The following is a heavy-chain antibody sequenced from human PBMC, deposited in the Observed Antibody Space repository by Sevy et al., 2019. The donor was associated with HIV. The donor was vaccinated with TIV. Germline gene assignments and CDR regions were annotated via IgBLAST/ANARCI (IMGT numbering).Heavy chain of an antibody. V-gene: IGHV3-48*02. CDR2: IRSSIINI. D-gene: IGHD3-16*01. J-gene: IGHJ6*02. Sequence: GGSLRLSCAASGFTFSSYGMNWVRQAPGKGLEWVSYIRSSIINIYYADSVKGRFTISRDNAKNSLYLQMNSLKDEDMAVYYCARVREARLGEHYGMDVWGHGTTATVSS. CDR3: ARVREARLGEHYGMDV. CDR1: GFTFSSYG.